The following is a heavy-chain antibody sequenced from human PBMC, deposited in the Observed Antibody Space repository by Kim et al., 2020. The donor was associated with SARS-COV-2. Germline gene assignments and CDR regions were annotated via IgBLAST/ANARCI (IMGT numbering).Heavy chain of an antibody. D-gene: IGHD3-10*01. V-gene: IGHV3-11*05. Sequence: GRFTISRDNAKNSLYLQMNSLRAEDTAVYYCARDPGGYYGSGRSYWYFDLWGRGTLVTVSS. CDR3: ARDPGGYYGSGRSYWYFDL. J-gene: IGHJ2*01.